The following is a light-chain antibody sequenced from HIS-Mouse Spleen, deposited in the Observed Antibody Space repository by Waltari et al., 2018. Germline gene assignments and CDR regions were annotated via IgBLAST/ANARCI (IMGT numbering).Light chain of an antibody. V-gene: IGLV2-23*03. J-gene: IGLJ3*02. CDR1: SSDVGSYNL. CDR2: EGS. CDR3: CSYAGSSTFT. Sequence: QSALTQPASVSGSPGQSITIPCTGTSSDVGSYNLVSWYQHHPGKAPKLMIYEGSKRPSGVSNRFSGSKSGNTASLTISGLQAEDEADYYCCSYAGSSTFTFGGGTKLTVL.